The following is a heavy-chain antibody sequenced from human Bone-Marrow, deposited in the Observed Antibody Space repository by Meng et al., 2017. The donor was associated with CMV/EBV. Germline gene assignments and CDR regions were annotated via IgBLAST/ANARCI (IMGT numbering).Heavy chain of an antibody. D-gene: IGHD2-2*02. V-gene: IGHV3-9*01. CDR3: AKALYNGVYPVVAH. Sequence: GGSLRLSCAASGFTFKDYAMYWVRQTPSKGLEWVSGITWNSGSIGYSDSVKGRFTITRDNAKNSLYLQMNSLRPEDTALYYCAKALYNGVYPVVAHWGQGTLVTVSS. CDR1: GFTFKDYA. J-gene: IGHJ4*02. CDR2: ITWNSGSI.